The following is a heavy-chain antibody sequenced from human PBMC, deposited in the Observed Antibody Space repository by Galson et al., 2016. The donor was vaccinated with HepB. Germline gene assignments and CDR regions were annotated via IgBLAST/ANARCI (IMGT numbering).Heavy chain of an antibody. J-gene: IGHJ4*02. CDR1: GGSIGSSNYY. V-gene: IGHV4-39*07. CDR3: ARDVRGLGY. D-gene: IGHD2-15*01. Sequence: ETLSLTCTVSGGSIGSSNYYWAWIRQPPGKGLEWIGSISDSGNTYYNPSLKSRVTISVDTSKNQFSLKLTSVTAADTAVYYCARDVRGLGYWGQGTLVTVSS. CDR2: ISDSGNT.